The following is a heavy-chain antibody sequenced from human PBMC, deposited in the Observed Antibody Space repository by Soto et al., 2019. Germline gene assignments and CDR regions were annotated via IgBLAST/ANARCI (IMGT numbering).Heavy chain of an antibody. CDR3: ASLGKWIGEPCSGQDLEF. Sequence: QVQLVQSGAEVRKPGASVKVSCKASGYSVTSYYIHWVRQAPGQGLEWMGIVNPSGDATTYAQRFQGRVTMTRDPSTNTTSLGLSSPTREDTPIYFCASLGKWIGEPCSGQDLEFWGQGNGVTVSS. CDR1: GYSVTSYY. J-gene: IGHJ4*02. CDR2: VNPSGDAT. D-gene: IGHD3-10*01. V-gene: IGHV1-46*03.